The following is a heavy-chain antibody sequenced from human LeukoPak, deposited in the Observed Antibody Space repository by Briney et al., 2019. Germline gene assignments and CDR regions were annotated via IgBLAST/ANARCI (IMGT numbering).Heavy chain of an antibody. CDR2: IKQDGSEK. CDR1: GFTFSDYY. Sequence: GGSLRLSCAASGFTFSDYYMSWIRQAPGKGLEWVADIKQDGSEKYYVDSVKGRFTISRDNAKNSLYLQMNSLRAEDTAVYYCARSSNYEDYYYYYGMDVWGQGTTVTVSS. D-gene: IGHD4-11*01. V-gene: IGHV3-7*01. CDR3: ARSSNYEDYYYYYGMDV. J-gene: IGHJ6*02.